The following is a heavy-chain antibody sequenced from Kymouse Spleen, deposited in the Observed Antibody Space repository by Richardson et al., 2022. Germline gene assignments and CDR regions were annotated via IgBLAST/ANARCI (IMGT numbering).Heavy chain of an antibody. CDR1: GFTFDDYA. J-gene: IGHJ6*02. V-gene: IGHV3-9*01. CDR2: ISWNSGSI. CDR3: AKDMGKYYYYYGMDV. Sequence: EVQLVESGGGLVQPGRSLRLSCAASGFTFDDYAMHWVRQAPGKGLEWVSGISWNSGSIGYADSVKGRFTISRDNAKNSLYLQMNSLRAEDTALYYCAKDMGKYYYYYGMDVWGQGTTVTVSS. D-gene: IGHD7-27*02.